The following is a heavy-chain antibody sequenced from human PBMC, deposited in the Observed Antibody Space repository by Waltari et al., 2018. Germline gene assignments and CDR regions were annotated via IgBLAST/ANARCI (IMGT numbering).Heavy chain of an antibody. Sequence: EVQLVESGGGLVQPGGSLRLSCAASGFTFSSYAMSWVRQAPGKGLEWVSAISGSGGSTYYADSVKGRFTISRDNSKNTLYLQMNSLRAEDTAVYYCAGRGSAYCGGDCYSDYWGQGTLVTVSS. CDR2: ISGSGGST. CDR3: AGRGSAYCGGDCYSDY. J-gene: IGHJ4*02. D-gene: IGHD2-21*01. CDR1: GFTFSSYA. V-gene: IGHV3-23*04.